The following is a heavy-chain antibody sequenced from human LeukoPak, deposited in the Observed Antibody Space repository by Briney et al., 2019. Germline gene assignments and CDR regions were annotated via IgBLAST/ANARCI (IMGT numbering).Heavy chain of an antibody. CDR3: ARGQVEMATIGR. Sequence: PSETLSLTCAVNGGSFSGYYWSWIRQPPGKGLEWIGEINHSGSTNYNPSLKSRVTISVDTSKNQFSLKLSSVTAADTAVYYCARGQVEMATIGRWGQGTLVTVSS. D-gene: IGHD5-24*01. J-gene: IGHJ4*02. CDR1: GGSFSGYY. CDR2: INHSGST. V-gene: IGHV4-34*01.